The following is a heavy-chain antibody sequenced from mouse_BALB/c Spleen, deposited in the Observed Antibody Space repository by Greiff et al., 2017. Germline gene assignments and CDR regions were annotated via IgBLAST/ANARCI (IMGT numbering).Heavy chain of an antibody. CDR3: AREEVRRWFAY. V-gene: IGHV1-54*01. CDR2: INPGSGGT. CDR1: GYAFTNYL. Sequence: VQLQQSGAELVRPGTSVKVSCKASGYAFTNYLIEWVKQRPGQGLEWIGVINPGSGGTNYNEKFKGKATLTADKSSSTAYMQLSSLTSDDSAVYFCAREEVRRWFAYWGQGTLVTVSA. D-gene: IGHD2-14*01. J-gene: IGHJ3*01.